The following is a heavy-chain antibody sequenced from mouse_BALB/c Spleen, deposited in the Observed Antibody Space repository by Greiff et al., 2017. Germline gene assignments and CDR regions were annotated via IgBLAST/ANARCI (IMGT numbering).Heavy chain of an antibody. Sequence: VKLMESGPGLVAPSQSLSITCTVSGFSLTDYGVSWIRQPPGKGLEWLGVIWGGGSTYYNSALKSRLSISKDNSKSQVFLKMNSLQTDDTAMYYCAKQDDYDGGSLDYWGQGTTLTVSS. CDR3: AKQDDYDGGSLDY. V-gene: IGHV2-6-5*01. D-gene: IGHD2-4*01. CDR1: GFSLTDYG. J-gene: IGHJ2*01. CDR2: IWGGGST.